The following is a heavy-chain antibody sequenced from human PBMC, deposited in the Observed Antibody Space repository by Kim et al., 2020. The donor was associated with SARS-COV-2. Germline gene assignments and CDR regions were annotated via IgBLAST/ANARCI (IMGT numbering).Heavy chain of an antibody. V-gene: IGHV4-59*01. CDR3: ARELVHSYGMDV. CDR2: IYYSGST. D-gene: IGHD6-13*01. CDR1: GGSISSYY. J-gene: IGHJ6*02. Sequence: SETLSLTCTVSGGSISSYYWSWIRQPPGKGLEWIGYIYYSGSTNYNPSLKSRVTISVDTSKNQFSLKLSSVTAADTAVYYCARELVHSYGMDVWGQGTTVAVSS.